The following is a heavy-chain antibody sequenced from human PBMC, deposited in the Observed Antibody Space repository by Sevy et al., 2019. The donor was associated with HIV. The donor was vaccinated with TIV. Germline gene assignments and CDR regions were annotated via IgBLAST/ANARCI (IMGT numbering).Heavy chain of an antibody. CDR1: GFTFSNYG. J-gene: IGHJ3*02. D-gene: IGHD4-17*01. V-gene: IGHV3-33*01. Sequence: GGSLRLSCAASGFTFSNYGMHWVRQAPGKGLEWVAVIRNDASNKYYADSVKGRFTISRDNSKNTLYLQMNSLRAEATAVYYCARGYGDYRIDAFDIWGQGTMVTVSS. CDR3: ARGYGDYRIDAFDI. CDR2: IRNDASNK.